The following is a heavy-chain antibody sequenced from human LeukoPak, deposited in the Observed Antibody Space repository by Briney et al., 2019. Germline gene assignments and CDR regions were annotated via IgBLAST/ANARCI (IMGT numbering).Heavy chain of an antibody. CDR1: GFTFSNYA. CDR2: IGGGGGDT. D-gene: IGHD6-19*01. CDR3: AKGPTIGVAGTDD. Sequence: GGSLRLSCAAAGFTFSNYALSWVRQAPGKGLEWVSVIGGGGGDTFYAASVKGRFTISRDNSKNTLYLQMNSLRAEDTAIYYCAKGPTIGVAGTDDWGQRTLVTVSS. V-gene: IGHV3-23*01. J-gene: IGHJ4*02.